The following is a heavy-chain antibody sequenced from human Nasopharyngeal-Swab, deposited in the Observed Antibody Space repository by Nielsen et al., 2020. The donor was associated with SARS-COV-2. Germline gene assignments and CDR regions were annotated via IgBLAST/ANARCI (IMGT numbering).Heavy chain of an antibody. CDR3: SRAYSSSWPSYYYYGMDV. D-gene: IGHD6-13*01. J-gene: IGHJ6*02. Sequence: SETLSLTCAVYGGSFSGYYWSWIRQPPGKGLEWIGEINHSGSTNYNPSLKSRVTISVDTSKNQFSLKLSSVTAADTAVYYCSRAYSSSWPSYYYYGMDVWGQGTTVTVSS. CDR2: INHSGST. V-gene: IGHV4-34*01. CDR1: GGSFSGYY.